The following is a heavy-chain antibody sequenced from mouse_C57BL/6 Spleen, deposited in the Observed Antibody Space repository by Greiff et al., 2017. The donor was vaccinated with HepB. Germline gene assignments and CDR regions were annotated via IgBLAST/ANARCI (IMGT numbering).Heavy chain of an antibody. CDR2: ISSGGSYT. D-gene: IGHD2-2*01. J-gene: IGHJ3*01. CDR3: ARGDGYGGAWFAY. CDR1: GFTFSSYG. Sequence: DVKLVESGGDLVKPGGSLKLSCAASGFTFSSYGMSWVRQTPDKRLEWVATISSGGSYTYYPDSVKGRFTISRDNAKNTLYLQMSSLKSEDTAMYYCARGDGYGGAWFAYWGQGTLVTVSA. V-gene: IGHV5-6*02.